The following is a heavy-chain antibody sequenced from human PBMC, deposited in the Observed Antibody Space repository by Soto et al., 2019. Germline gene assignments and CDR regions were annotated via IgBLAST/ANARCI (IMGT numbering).Heavy chain of an antibody. V-gene: IGHV4-30-2*01. CDR2: IYHSGST. D-gene: IGHD3-22*01. J-gene: IGHJ5*02. CDR3: ARGPYYYDSSGYYYWFDP. Sequence: PSETLSLTCAVSGGSISSGGYSWSWIRQPPGKGLEWIGYIYHSGSTYYNPSLKSRVTISVDTSKNQFSLKLSSVTAADTAVYYCARGPYYYDSSGYYYWFDPWGQGTLVTVSS. CDR1: GGSISSGGYS.